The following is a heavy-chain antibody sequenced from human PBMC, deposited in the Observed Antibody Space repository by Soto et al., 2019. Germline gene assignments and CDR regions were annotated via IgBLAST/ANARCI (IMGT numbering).Heavy chain of an antibody. CDR1: GFTVSSNY. D-gene: IGHD6-13*01. CDR3: ASHSSSWFPEYFQH. CDR2: IYSGGST. Sequence: GGSLRLSCAASGFTVSSNYMSWVRQAPGKGLEWVSVIYSGGSTYYADSVKGRFTISRDNSKNTLYLQMNSLRAEDTAVYYCASHSSSWFPEYFQHRGQGTLVTVSS. J-gene: IGHJ1*01. V-gene: IGHV3-66*04.